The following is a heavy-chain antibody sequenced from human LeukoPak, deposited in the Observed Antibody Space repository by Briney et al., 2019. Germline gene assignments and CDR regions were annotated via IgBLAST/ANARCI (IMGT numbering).Heavy chain of an antibody. CDR3: TSGLIAAGGENFDY. D-gene: IGHD6-13*01. Sequence: PGGSLRLSCAASGFTFSVSTMHCVRQASGKGLEWVGRIRSKANGYATAYAESVKGRFTISRDDSENTAYLQMNSLKIEDTAVYYCTSGLIAAGGENFDYWGQGTLVTVSS. CDR1: GFTFSVST. J-gene: IGHJ4*01. CDR2: IRSKANGYAT. V-gene: IGHV3-73*01.